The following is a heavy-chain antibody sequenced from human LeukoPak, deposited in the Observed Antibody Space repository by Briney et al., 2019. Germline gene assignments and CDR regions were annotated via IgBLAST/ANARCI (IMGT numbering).Heavy chain of an antibody. CDR2: IKQGGSEK. J-gene: IGHJ6*02. D-gene: IGHD3-3*01. Sequence: PGGSLRLSCAASGFTFSSYWMSWVRQAPGKGLEWVANIKQGGSEKYYVDSVKGRFTISRDNAKNSLYLQMNSLRAEDTAVYYCARVRRDYDFWSGYSVSYYGMDVWGQGTTVTVSS. CDR1: GFTFSSYW. CDR3: ARVRRDYDFWSGYSVSYYGMDV. V-gene: IGHV3-7*01.